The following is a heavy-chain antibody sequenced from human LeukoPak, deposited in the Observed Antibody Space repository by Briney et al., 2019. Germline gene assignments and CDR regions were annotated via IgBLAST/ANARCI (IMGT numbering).Heavy chain of an antibody. CDR2: VGHSGDTT. D-gene: IGHD6-19*01. CDR3: AKVDRSGWHMGFDY. Sequence: SGGSLRLSCAASGFTFSNYAMSWVRQAPGKGLEWVSVVGHSGDTTYYADSAKGRFTISRDNSRNTVYLQMNNLRTEDTALYYCAKVDRSGWHMGFDYWGQGTLVTVSS. J-gene: IGHJ4*02. V-gene: IGHV3-23*01. CDR1: GFTFSNYA.